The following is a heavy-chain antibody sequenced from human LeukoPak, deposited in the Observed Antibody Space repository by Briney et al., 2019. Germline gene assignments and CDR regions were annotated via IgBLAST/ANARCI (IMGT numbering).Heavy chain of an antibody. CDR3: AKITALSPGAFDY. CDR2: IRYDGSNK. V-gene: IGHV3-30*02. D-gene: IGHD2-21*02. Sequence: GGSLRLSCAASGFTFSSYGMHWVRQAPGKGLEWVAFIRYDGSNKYYTDSVKGRFTISRDSSRNTVHLQMNSLRPEDSAVYYCAKITALSPGAFDYWGQGTLVTVSS. J-gene: IGHJ4*02. CDR1: GFTFSSYG.